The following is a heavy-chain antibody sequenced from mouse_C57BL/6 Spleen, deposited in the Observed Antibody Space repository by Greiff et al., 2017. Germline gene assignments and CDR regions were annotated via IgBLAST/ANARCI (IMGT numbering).Heavy chain of an antibody. Sequence: EVQLQQSGPELVKPGASVKMSCKASGYTFTDYNMHWVKQSHGKSLEWIGYINPNNGGTSYNQKFKGKATLTVNKSSSTAYMELRSLTSEDSAVYYCARNGYYLYYYAMDYWGQGTSVTVSS. CDR3: ARNGYYLYYYAMDY. D-gene: IGHD2-3*01. V-gene: IGHV1-22*01. CDR2: INPNNGGT. CDR1: GYTFTDYN. J-gene: IGHJ4*01.